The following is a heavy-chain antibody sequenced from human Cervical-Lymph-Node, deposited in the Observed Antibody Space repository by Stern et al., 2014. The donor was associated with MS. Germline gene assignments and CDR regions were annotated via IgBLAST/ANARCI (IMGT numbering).Heavy chain of an antibody. Sequence: VQLVESGGGLVQPGGSRKLSWEASGFTFTTYWMTWVAQVPGKVLEWVATIKPDGSEKYYVDSVKGRFTISRDNAKNLMYLQLNRLKAEETAMYYCARDVGDYWGHGTLVTVSS. CDR3: ARDVGDY. V-gene: IGHV3-7*01. D-gene: IGHD2-15*01. CDR2: IKPDGSEK. CDR1: GFTFTTYW. J-gene: IGHJ4*01.